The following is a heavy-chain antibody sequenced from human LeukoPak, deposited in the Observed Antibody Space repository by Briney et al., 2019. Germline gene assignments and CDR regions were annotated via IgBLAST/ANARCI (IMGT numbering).Heavy chain of an antibody. CDR2: IIPIFGTA. CDR3: ARSVGSGYHDAFDI. V-gene: IGHV1-69*05. CDR1: GGTFSSYA. Sequence: SVKVSCKASGGTFSSYAISWARQAPGQGLEWMGRIIPIFGTANYAQKFQGRVTITTDESTSTAYLELSSLRSEDTAVYYCARSVGSGYHDAFDIWGQGTMATVSS. J-gene: IGHJ3*02. D-gene: IGHD3-22*01.